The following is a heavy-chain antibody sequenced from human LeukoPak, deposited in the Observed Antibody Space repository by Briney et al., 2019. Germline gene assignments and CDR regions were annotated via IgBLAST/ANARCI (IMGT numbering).Heavy chain of an antibody. CDR1: GFTFSSYG. D-gene: IGHD3-22*01. V-gene: IGHV3-33*01. J-gene: IGHJ4*02. CDR3: ARAYYYDSSGYYPYDDY. CDR2: IWYDGSNK. Sequence: GGSLRLSCAASGFTFSSYGMHWVRQAPGKGLEWVAVIWYDGSNKYYADSVKGRFTISRDNSKNTLYLQMNSLRAEDTAVYYCARAYYYDSSGYYPYDDYWGQGTLVTVSS.